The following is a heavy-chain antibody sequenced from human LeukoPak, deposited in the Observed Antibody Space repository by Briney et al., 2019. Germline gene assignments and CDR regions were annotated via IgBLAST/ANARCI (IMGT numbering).Heavy chain of an antibody. J-gene: IGHJ5*02. D-gene: IGHD3-10*01. CDR3: AKCDAYYGLPFDP. CDR1: GFTFRSYG. CDR2: IKYDGTNK. Sequence: PGGSLRLSCAASGFTFRSYGMSWVRQAPGEGLEWVAFIKYDGTNKYYADSVKGRFTISRDNSKNTLHLQMNSLRTDDTAFYYCAKCDAYYGLPFDPWGQGTLVIVSS. V-gene: IGHV3-30*02.